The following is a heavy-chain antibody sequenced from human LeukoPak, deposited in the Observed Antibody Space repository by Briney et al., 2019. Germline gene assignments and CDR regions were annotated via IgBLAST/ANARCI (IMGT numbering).Heavy chain of an antibody. CDR2: INHSGST. J-gene: IGHJ4*02. CDR1: GGSFSGYY. CDR3: ARGLYYRRAWRDSSGYSE. D-gene: IGHD3-22*01. Sequence: PSETLSLTCAVYGGSFSGYYWSRIRQPPGKGLEWIGEINHSGSTNYNPSLKSRVTISVDTSKNQFSLKLSSVTAADTAVYYCARGLYYRRAWRDSSGYSEWGQGTLATVSP. V-gene: IGHV4-34*01.